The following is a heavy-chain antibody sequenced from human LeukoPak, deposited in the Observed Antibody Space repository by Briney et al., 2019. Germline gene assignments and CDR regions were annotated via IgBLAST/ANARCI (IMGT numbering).Heavy chain of an antibody. CDR2: IYYSGST. CDR1: GGSISSYY. V-gene: IGHV4-59*08. CDR3: ARLPAAIGYFDY. D-gene: IGHD2-2*01. J-gene: IGHJ4*02. Sequence: SETLSLTCTVSGGSISSYYWSWIRQPPGKGLEWIGYIYYSGSTNYNPSLKSRVTISVDTSKNQFSLKLSSVTAADTAVYYCARLPAAIGYFDYWGQGTLVTVSS.